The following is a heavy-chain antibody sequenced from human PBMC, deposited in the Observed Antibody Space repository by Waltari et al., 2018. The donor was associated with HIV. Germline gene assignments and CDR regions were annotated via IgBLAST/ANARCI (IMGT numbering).Heavy chain of an antibody. CDR2: VYPGDSDT. CDR3: TKGMYANQDYFDN. J-gene: IGHJ4*02. Sequence: EVQLVQYGAEVKKPGASLKISCRGSGYSVSPYWIGWVRQMPGKGLEWMGIVYPGDSDTRYSPSFQGQVTISADKSIRTAYLQWSSLKASDTAMYYCTKGMYANQDYFDNWGQGTLVTVSS. CDR1: GYSVSPYW. V-gene: IGHV5-51*03. D-gene: IGHD2-8*01.